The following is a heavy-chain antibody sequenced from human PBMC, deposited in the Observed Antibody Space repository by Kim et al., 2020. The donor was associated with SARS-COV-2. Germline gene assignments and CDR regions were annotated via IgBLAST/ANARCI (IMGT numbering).Heavy chain of an antibody. CDR1: GFTLNKHS. V-gene: IGHV3-30-3*01. Sequence: GGSLGLSCVASGFTLNKHSMHWVRQAPGKGLEWVAVIPYDGGYKKYADSVKGRSTLSRDNSKNTLYLQIDSLRTEDTAVYYCARGAGTGAWLIDYWGQGTLVTVSS. J-gene: IGHJ4*02. D-gene: IGHD3-9*01. CDR3: ARGAGTGAWLIDY. CDR2: IPYDGGYK.